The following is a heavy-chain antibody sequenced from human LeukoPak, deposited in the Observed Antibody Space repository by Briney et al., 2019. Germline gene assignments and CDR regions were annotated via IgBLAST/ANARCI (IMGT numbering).Heavy chain of an antibody. CDR1: GFTFSGYW. CDR3: ARRLVNYYGMDV. V-gene: IGHV3-7*03. J-gene: IGHJ6*02. CDR2: IKQDGSEK. D-gene: IGHD3-9*01. Sequence: GGPLRLSCAASGFTFSGYWMNWVRQAPGKGLEWVANIKQDGSEKYYVDSVKGRFTISRDNAKNSLYLQMNSLRAEDTAVYYCARRLVNYYGMDVWGQGTTVTVSS.